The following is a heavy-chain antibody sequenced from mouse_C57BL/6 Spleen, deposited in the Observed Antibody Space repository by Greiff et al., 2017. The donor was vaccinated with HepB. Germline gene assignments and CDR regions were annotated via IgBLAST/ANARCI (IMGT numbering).Heavy chain of an antibody. D-gene: IGHD1-1*01. CDR3: AREAYGSSFDY. J-gene: IGHJ2*01. CDR2: ISYSGST. V-gene: IGHV3-1*01. Sequence: EVKLMESGPGMVKPSQSLSLTCTVTGYSITSGYDWHWIRHVPGNKLEWMGYISYSGSTNYNPSLKSRISITHDTSKNHFFLKLNSVTTEDTATYYCAREAYGSSFDYWGQGTTLTVSS. CDR1: GYSITSGYD.